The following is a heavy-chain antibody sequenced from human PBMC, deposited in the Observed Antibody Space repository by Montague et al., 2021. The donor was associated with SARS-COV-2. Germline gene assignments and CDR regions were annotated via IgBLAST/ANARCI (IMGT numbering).Heavy chain of an antibody. D-gene: IGHD3-10*01. Sequence: SLRLSCVACGFTLSSYAMRWVRQAPGKGLEWVAVISYDGSNKYYXDSXKGRFTISRDNSKNTLYLQMNSLRAEDTAVYYCARDLREGPLLWFGELLLGDGMDVWGQGTTVTVSS. V-gene: IGHV3-30-3*01. J-gene: IGHJ6*02. CDR2: ISYDGSNK. CDR3: ARDLREGPLLWFGELLLGDGMDV. CDR1: GFTLSSYA.